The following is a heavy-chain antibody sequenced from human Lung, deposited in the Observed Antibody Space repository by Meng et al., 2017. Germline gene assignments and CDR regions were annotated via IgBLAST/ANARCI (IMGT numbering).Heavy chain of an antibody. CDR2: IDPSGGGT. D-gene: IGHD4-17*01. J-gene: IGHJ4*02. CDR1: GYTFTKYY. Sequence: QVQLVQSGAEVMRPGASVNISCRASGYTFTKYYVHWMRQAPGQGLEWMGVIDPSGGGTTYEQKFQGRVTMTRDTSTSTVYMGLSGLRSEDTAVYYCAAYGSGREAFFDNWGQGTLVTVSS. CDR3: AAYGSGREAFFDN. V-gene: IGHV1-46*01.